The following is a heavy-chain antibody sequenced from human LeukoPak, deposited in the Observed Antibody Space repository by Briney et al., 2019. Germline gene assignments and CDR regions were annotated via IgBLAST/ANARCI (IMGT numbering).Heavy chain of an antibody. CDR2: ISWNSGSI. CDR3: AKDATYSSGWTDY. Sequence: GGSLRLSCAASGFTFDDYAMHWVRQAPVKGLEWVSGISWNSGSIGYADSVKGRFTISRDNAKNSLYLQMNSLRAEDTALYYCAKDATYSSGWTDYWGQGTLVTVSS. D-gene: IGHD6-19*01. CDR1: GFTFDDYA. V-gene: IGHV3-9*01. J-gene: IGHJ4*02.